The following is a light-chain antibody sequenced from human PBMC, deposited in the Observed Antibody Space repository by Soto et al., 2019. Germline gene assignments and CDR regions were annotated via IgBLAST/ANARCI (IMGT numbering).Light chain of an antibody. CDR1: QSVSSSY. V-gene: IGKV3-20*01. J-gene: IGKJ3*01. CDR3: QQYGSSPT. Sequence: EIVLTQSPGTLSLSPGERATLSCRASQSVSSSYLAWYQQKPGQAPRLLIYGASSRATGIPDRFSGSGSGTDFTLTISRLEPEDFAVYSCQQYGSSPTFGPGTRVDLQ. CDR2: GAS.